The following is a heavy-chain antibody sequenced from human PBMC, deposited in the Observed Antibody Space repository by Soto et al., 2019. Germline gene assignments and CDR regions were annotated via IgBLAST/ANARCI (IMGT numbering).Heavy chain of an antibody. J-gene: IGHJ6*02. Sequence: PGESLKISCKGSGYSFTSYWIGWVRQMPGKGLEWMGIIYPGDSDTRYSPSFQGQVTISADKSISTAYLQWSSLKASDTAMYYCARLHTQDYGSGREGMDVWGQGTTVTVSS. CDR3: ARLHTQDYGSGREGMDV. D-gene: IGHD3-10*01. CDR1: GYSFTSYW. CDR2: IYPGDSDT. V-gene: IGHV5-51*01.